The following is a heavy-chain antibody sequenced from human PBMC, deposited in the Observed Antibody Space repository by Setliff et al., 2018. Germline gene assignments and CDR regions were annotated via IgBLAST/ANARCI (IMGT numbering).Heavy chain of an antibody. V-gene: IGHV1-18*01. CDR2: ISGYNGYT. CDR3: AREGVDTRSSTDYRYYMDV. J-gene: IGHJ6*03. CDR1: GYTFAKYG. Sequence: ASVKVSCKAFGYTFAKYGTSWVRQAPGQGLEWVGWISGYNGYTVYAQKLQGRVTMTRDTSTSTVYMELSSLRTEDTAVYYCAREGVDTRSSTDYRYYMDVWGKGTTVTVSS. D-gene: IGHD5-18*01.